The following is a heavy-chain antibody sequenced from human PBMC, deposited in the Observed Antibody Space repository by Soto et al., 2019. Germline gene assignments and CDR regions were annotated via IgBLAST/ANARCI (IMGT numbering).Heavy chain of an antibody. Sequence: QVQLQQWGAGLLKPSETLSLTCAVYGGSFSGYYWSWIRQPPGKGLEWIGEINHSGSTNYNPSLKRRVTTSVDTSKNQFSLKLSSVTAADTAVYYCARGVGRFSSSWTVLGYWGQGTLVTVSS. D-gene: IGHD6-6*01. V-gene: IGHV4-34*01. CDR1: GGSFSGYY. J-gene: IGHJ4*02. CDR2: INHSGST. CDR3: ARGVGRFSSSWTVLGY.